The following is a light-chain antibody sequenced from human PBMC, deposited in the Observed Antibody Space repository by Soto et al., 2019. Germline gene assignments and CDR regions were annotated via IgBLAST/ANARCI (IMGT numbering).Light chain of an antibody. CDR3: QQYDTYSQT. CDR1: QSINNW. CDR2: DAS. J-gene: IGKJ1*01. Sequence: DIQMTQSPSTLSASVGDRVTITCRASQSINNWLAWYQQKLGKAPKLLIFDASTVEGGVPSRFSGSGSGTEFTLTISSLQPDDFATYYCQQYDTYSQTFGQGTKVEIK. V-gene: IGKV1-5*01.